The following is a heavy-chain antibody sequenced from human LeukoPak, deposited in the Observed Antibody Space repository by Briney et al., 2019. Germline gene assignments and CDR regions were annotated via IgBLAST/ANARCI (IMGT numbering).Heavy chain of an antibody. D-gene: IGHD3-10*01. CDR3: ARADSANYYDSGRYFNYFYMDV. CDR1: GGSISSHY. V-gene: IGHV4-59*11. Sequence: SETLSLTCTVPGGSISSHYWSWIRQPPGKGLEWIGYMYYSGSTKYNPSLKCRVTISVDTSKNQFSLKLSSVTAADTAVYFCARADSANYYDSGRYFNYFYMDVWGRGTTVTVSS. CDR2: MYYSGST. J-gene: IGHJ6*03.